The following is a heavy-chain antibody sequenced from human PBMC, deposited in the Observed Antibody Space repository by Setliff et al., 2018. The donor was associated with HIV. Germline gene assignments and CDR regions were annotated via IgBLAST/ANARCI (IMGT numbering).Heavy chain of an antibody. J-gene: IGHJ4*02. CDR2: IWYDGSHE. V-gene: IGHV3-30*02. CDR1: GFIFDRYG. CDR3: AKDPFTSSWYGFDY. D-gene: IGHD6-13*01. Sequence: LSCAASGFIFDRYGMHWVRQAPGKGLEWVALIWYDGSHETYADSVRGRFSISRDNSKNTLYLQMDSLRPEDTGFYYCAKDPFTSSWYGFDYWGQGALVTVSS.